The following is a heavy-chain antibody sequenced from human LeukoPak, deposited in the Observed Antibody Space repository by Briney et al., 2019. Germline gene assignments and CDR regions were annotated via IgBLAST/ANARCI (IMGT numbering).Heavy chain of an antibody. V-gene: IGHV1-2*02. CDR3: ARSPARRSAYGMDV. J-gene: IGHJ6*02. D-gene: IGHD6-6*01. Sequence: ASVKVSCKASGYTFTGYYMHWVRQAPGQGLEWTGWINPNSGGTNYAQKFQGRVTMTRDTSISTAYMELSRLRSDDTAVYYCARSPARRSAYGMDVWGQGTTVTVSS. CDR2: INPNSGGT. CDR1: GYTFTGYY.